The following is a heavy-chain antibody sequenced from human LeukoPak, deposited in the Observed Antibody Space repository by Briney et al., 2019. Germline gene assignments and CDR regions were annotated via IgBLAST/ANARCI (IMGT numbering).Heavy chain of an antibody. V-gene: IGHV3-9*01. CDR1: GFTFNNYG. Sequence: GGTLRLSCTASGFTFNNYGMRWVRQAPGKGLEWVSGISWNSGSIGYADSVKGRFTISRDNAKNSLYLQMNSLRAEDTALYYCAKATSSWHEFDYWGQGTLVTVSS. CDR2: ISWNSGSI. D-gene: IGHD6-13*01. CDR3: AKATSSWHEFDY. J-gene: IGHJ4*02.